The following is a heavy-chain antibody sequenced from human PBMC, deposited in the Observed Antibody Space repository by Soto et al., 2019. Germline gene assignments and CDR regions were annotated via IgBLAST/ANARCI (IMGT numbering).Heavy chain of an antibody. D-gene: IGHD2-2*01. CDR3: ARDPGPAIFDY. CDR1: VYTFTSYA. CDR2: INAGNGNT. J-gene: IGHJ4*02. Sequence: GASVTVSCKASVYTFTSYAIHWVRQAPGQRLEWMGWINAGNGNTKYSQKFQGRVTITRDTSASTAYMELSSLRSEDTAVYYCARDPGPAIFDYWGQGTLVTVSS. V-gene: IGHV1-3*01.